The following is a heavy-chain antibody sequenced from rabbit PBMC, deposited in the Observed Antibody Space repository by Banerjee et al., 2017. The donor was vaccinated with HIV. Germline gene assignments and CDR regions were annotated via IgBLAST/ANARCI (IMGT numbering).Heavy chain of an antibody. CDR2: IGAGSSGTT. J-gene: IGHJ6*01. V-gene: IGHV1S40*01. Sequence: SLTLTCKASGFSFSSGYDMCWVRQAPGKGLEWIACIGAGSSGTTYYASWAKGRFTISKTSSTTVTLQMTSLTAADTATYFCARDLAGVIGWNFGLWGPGTLVTVS. D-gene: IGHD4-1*01. CDR3: ARDLAGVIGWNFGL. CDR1: GFSFSSGYD.